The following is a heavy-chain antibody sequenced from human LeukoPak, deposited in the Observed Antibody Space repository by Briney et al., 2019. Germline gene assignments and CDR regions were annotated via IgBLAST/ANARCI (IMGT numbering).Heavy chain of an antibody. J-gene: IGHJ4*02. CDR2: ISSSSSYI. V-gene: IGHV3-11*06. Sequence: PGGSLRLSCEASGFIFSDHYMSWIRQIPGKGLEWVSSISSSSSYIYYADSVKGRFTISRDNAKNSLYLQMNSLRAEDTAVYYCARESEFGEDSGYDFDYWGQGTLVTVSS. CDR1: GFIFSDHY. CDR3: ARESEFGEDSGYDFDY. D-gene: IGHD5-12*01.